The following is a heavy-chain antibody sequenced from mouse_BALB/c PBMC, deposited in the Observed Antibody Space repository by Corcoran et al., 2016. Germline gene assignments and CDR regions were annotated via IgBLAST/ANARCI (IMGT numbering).Heavy chain of an antibody. Sequence: QVQLQQSGAELMKPGASVKIYCKATGYTFSSYWIEWVKQRPGHGLEWIGETLPGSGSTNYNEKFKGKATFTADTSSNTAYMQLSSLTSEDSAVYYCARSGGPYAMDYWGQGTSVTVSS. D-gene: IGHD3-2*02. CDR3: ARSGGPYAMDY. CDR1: GYTFSSYW. CDR2: TLPGSGST. V-gene: IGHV1-9*01. J-gene: IGHJ4*01.